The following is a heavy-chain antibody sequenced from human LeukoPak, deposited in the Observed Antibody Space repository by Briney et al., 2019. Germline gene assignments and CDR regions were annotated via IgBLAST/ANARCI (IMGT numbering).Heavy chain of an antibody. CDR1: GGSINFYY. CDR2: IYSTGST. J-gene: IGHJ4*02. CDR3: ARGIADPYSFDS. Sequence: KPSETLSLTCTVSGGSINFYYWSWIRQPAGKGLEWIGRIYSTGSTNYSPSLKSRVTMSVDKSNNQFSLNLSSVTAADTAVYYCARGIADPYSFDSWGQGTLVTVSS. D-gene: IGHD6-13*01. V-gene: IGHV4-4*07.